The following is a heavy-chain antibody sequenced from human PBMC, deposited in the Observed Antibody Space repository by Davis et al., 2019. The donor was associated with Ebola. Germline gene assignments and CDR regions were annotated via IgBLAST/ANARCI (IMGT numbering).Heavy chain of an antibody. J-gene: IGHJ4*02. V-gene: IGHV4-59*12. CDR3: AREGFWSGYLSRFDY. CDR1: GGSFSGYY. CDR2: IYYSGST. Sequence: GSLRLSCAVYGGSFSGYYWSWIRQPPGKGLEWIGYIYYSGSTNYNPSLKSRVTISVDTSKNQFSLKLSSVTAADTAVYYCAREGFWSGYLSRFDYWGQGTLVTVSS. D-gene: IGHD3-3*01.